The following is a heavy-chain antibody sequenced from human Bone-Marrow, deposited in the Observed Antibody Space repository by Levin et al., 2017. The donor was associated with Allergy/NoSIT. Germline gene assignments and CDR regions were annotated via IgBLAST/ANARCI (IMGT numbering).Heavy chain of an antibody. J-gene: IGHJ4*02. V-gene: IGHV1-8*01. D-gene: IGHD2-2*01. Sequence: GESLKISCKASGYTFTNYDINWVRQATGQGLEWMGWMNPNSGNTGYAQKFQGRVTMTRNTSISTAYMELSSLRSEDTAIYYCAGGPEESTSLFYWAQGTVVTVSS. CDR3: AGGPEESTSLFY. CDR1: GYTFTNYD. CDR2: MNPNSGNT.